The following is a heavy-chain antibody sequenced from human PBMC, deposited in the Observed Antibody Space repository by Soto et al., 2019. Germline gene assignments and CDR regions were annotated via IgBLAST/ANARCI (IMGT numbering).Heavy chain of an antibody. CDR2: ISGSGGNT. V-gene: IGHV3-23*01. J-gene: IGHJ5*02. CDR1: GFTFSSYA. D-gene: IGHD3-22*01. CDR3: ANYNYYGASGPS. Sequence: PGGSLRLSCAASGFTFSSYAMSWVRQAPGKGLEWVSAISGSGGNTYYADSVKGRFTISRDNSKNTLYLQMNSLRAEDTAVYYCANYNYYGASGPSWGQGTLVTVSS.